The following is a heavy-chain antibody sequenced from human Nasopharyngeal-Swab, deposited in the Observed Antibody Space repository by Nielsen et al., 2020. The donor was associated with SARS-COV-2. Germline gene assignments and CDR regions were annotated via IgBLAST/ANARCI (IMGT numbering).Heavy chain of an antibody. Sequence: GESLKISCAASGFTVSTNYMSWVRQAPGKGPEWVSIIYSDGKTYYADSVKGRFTISRDNSKNTLYLQMNTLRAEDTAVYYCATGMVATSPFDYWGQGTLVTVSS. CDR3: ATGMVATSPFDY. CDR2: IYSDGKT. V-gene: IGHV3-53*01. CDR1: GFTVSTNY. D-gene: IGHD5-12*01. J-gene: IGHJ4*02.